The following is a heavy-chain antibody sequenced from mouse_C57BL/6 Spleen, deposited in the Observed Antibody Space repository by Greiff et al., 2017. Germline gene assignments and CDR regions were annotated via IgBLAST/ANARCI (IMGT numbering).Heavy chain of an antibody. CDR1: GYTFTSYW. D-gene: IGHD1-1*02. J-gene: IGHJ4*01. CDR2: IYPSDSET. Sequence: QVQLQQPGAELVRPGSSVKLSCKASGYTFTSYWMDWVKQRPGQGLEWIGNIYPSDSETPYNQKFKDKATLTVDKSSSTAYMQLSSLTSEDSAVYYCARRGNYARDYWGQGTSVTVSS. CDR3: ARRGNYARDY. V-gene: IGHV1-61*01.